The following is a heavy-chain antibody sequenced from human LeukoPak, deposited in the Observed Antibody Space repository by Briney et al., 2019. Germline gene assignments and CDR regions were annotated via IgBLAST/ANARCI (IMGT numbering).Heavy chain of an antibody. CDR1: GFTFSSYE. CDR2: ISSSGSTI. V-gene: IGHV3-48*03. D-gene: IGHD4-11*01. Sequence: GGSLRLSCAASGFTFSSYEMNWVRQAPGKGLEWVSYISSSGSTIYYADSVKGRFTISRDNAKNSLYLQMNSLRAEDTALYYCARDRLFTVTTSRGYYYYMDVWGKGTTVTVSS. CDR3: ARDRLFTVTTSRGYYYYMDV. J-gene: IGHJ6*03.